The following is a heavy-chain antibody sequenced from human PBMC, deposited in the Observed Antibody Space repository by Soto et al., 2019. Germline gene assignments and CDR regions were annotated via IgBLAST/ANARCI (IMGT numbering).Heavy chain of an antibody. J-gene: IGHJ4*02. Sequence: SETLSLTCTVSGGSISSSSYYWGWIRQPPGKGLEWIGSIYYSGSTYYNPSLKSRVTISVDTSKNQFSLKLSSVTAADTAVYYCARRFGNWDFDYWGQGTLVTVSS. CDR1: GGSISSSSYY. CDR3: ARRFGNWDFDY. D-gene: IGHD7-27*01. CDR2: IYYSGST. V-gene: IGHV4-39*01.